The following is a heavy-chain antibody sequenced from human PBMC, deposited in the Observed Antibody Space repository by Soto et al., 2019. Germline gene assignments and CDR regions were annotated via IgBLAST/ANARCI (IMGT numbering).Heavy chain of an antibody. Sequence: QVQLVESGGGVVQPGRSLRLSCAASGFTFSSYAMHWVRQAPGKGLEWVAVISYEGSNKYYADSVKGRFTISRDNSKNTLHLQMNSLRAEDTAVYYCARPLWRDDYNWGYFDLWGRGTLVTVSS. J-gene: IGHJ2*01. D-gene: IGHD4-4*01. V-gene: IGHV3-30-3*01. CDR1: GFTFSSYA. CDR2: ISYEGSNK. CDR3: ARPLWRDDYNWGYFDL.